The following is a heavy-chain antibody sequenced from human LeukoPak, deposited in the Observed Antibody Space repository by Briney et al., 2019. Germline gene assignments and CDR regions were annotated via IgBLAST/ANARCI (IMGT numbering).Heavy chain of an antibody. CDR2: ISAYNSNS. CDR3: ARARETAVVGLRWQKYGMDL. CDR1: GYTFTSYG. D-gene: IGHD5-18*01. Sequence: VASVKVSCKASGYTFTSYGISWVRQAPGQGLEWMGWISAYNSNSNYAQKLQDRVTMTTDTSTSTAYMELRSLRSDDTAVYYCARARETAVVGLRWQKYGMDLWGQGTTVTVSS. J-gene: IGHJ6*02. V-gene: IGHV1-18*01.